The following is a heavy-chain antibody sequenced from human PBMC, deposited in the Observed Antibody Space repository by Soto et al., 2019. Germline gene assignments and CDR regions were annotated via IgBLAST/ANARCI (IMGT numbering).Heavy chain of an antibody. J-gene: IGHJ3*02. Sequence: QVQLVESGGGLVKPGGSLRLSCAASGFTFSDYYMSWIRQAPGKGLEWVSYISSSGSTIYYADSVKARFTISMDNAKNSLQRQMNSQRAEDTAVDYCARAGTTCSGGSCDFVQDAFDIGGQGTRVTVSS. CDR1: GFTFSDYY. D-gene: IGHD2-15*01. CDR3: ARAGTTCSGGSCDFVQDAFDI. CDR2: ISSSGSTI. V-gene: IGHV3-11*01.